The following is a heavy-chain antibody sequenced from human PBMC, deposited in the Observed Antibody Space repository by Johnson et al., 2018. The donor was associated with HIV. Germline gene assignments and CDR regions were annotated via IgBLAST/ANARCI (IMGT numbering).Heavy chain of an antibody. Sequence: VQLVESGGGLVKPGGSLRLSCTASGFTFGDYAMSLVRQAPGKGLEWVGFIRSKAYGGTTEYAASVKGRFTISRDDSKSIAYLQMNSLKTEDTAVYYCARDRGIGASGDAFDIWGQGTMVTVSS. CDR1: GFTFGDYA. D-gene: IGHD6-13*01. CDR3: ARDRGIGASGDAFDI. V-gene: IGHV3-49*04. CDR2: IRSKAYGGTT. J-gene: IGHJ3*02.